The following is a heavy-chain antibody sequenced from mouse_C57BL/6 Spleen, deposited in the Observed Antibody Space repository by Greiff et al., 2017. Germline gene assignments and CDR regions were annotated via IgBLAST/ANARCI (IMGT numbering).Heavy chain of an antibody. Sequence: VQRVESGPELVKPGASVKISCKASGYAFSSSWMNWVKQRPGKGLEWIGRIYPGDGDTNYNGKFKGKATLTADKSSRTAYMQLSSLTSEDSAVYFCARWGDGSHFDYWGQGTTLTVSS. D-gene: IGHD1-1*01. CDR1: GYAFSSSW. CDR3: ARWGDGSHFDY. J-gene: IGHJ2*01. V-gene: IGHV1-82*01. CDR2: IYPGDGDT.